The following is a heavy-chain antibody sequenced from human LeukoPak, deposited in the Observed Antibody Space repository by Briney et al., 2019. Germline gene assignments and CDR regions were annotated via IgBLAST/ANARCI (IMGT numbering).Heavy chain of an antibody. CDR3: ARSHYYDSSGYYG. V-gene: IGHV4-31*03. CDR1: GGSVSSGSYY. Sequence: SETLSLTCTVSGGSVSSGSYYWSWIRQHPGKGLEWIGYIYYSGSTYYNPSLKSRVTISVDTSKNQFSLKLSSVTAADTAVYYCARSHYYDSSGYYGWGQGTLVTVSS. J-gene: IGHJ4*02. D-gene: IGHD3-22*01. CDR2: IYYSGST.